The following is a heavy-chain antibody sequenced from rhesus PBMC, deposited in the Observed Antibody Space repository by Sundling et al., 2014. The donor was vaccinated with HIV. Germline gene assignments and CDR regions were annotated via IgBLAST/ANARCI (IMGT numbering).Heavy chain of an antibody. CDR3: ATSVLDFDY. CDR1: GGSLSSDNW. D-gene: IGHD2-39*01. V-gene: IGHV4S9*01. CDR2: IYDDSATT. Sequence: QVQLQESGPGLVKPSETLSLTCAVSGGSLSSDNWWNWIRQPPGRGLEWIGSIYDDSATTYYNPSLKNRVTISTDPSKNQFSLKLNSVTAADTAIYYCATSVLDFDYWGQGVLVTVSS. J-gene: IGHJ4*01.